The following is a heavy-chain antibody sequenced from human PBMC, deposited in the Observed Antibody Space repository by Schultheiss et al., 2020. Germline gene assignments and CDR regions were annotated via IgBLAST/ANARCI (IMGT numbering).Heavy chain of an antibody. CDR2: IYYSGST. Sequence: SETLSLTCTVSGGSISSSSYYWGWIRQPPGKGLEWIGSIYYSGSTNYNPSLKSRVTISVDTSKNQFSLKLSSVTAADTAVYYCARQGVTFGGALYYGMDVWGQGTTVTVSS. J-gene: IGHJ6*02. D-gene: IGHD3-16*01. CDR3: ARQGVTFGGALYYGMDV. CDR1: GGSISSSSYY. V-gene: IGHV4-39*01.